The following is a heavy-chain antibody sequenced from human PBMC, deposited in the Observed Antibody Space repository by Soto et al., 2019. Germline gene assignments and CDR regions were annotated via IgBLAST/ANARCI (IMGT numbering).Heavy chain of an antibody. CDR1: GGSFSGYY. J-gene: IGHJ6*02. CDR3: ARAMYYYDSSGYYPDETTGYYAMDV. CDR2: INHSGST. V-gene: IGHV4-34*01. D-gene: IGHD3-22*01. Sequence: SKTLSLTCAVYGGSFSGYYWSWIRQPPGKGLEWIGEINHSGSTNYNPSLKSRVTISVDTSKNQFSLKLSSVTAADTAVYYCARAMYYYDSSGYYPDETTGYYAMDVWGQGTTVTVSS.